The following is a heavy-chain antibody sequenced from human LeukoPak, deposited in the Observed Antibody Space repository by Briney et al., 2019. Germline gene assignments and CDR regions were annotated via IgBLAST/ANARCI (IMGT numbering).Heavy chain of an antibody. J-gene: IGHJ5*02. V-gene: IGHV4-59*01. D-gene: IGHD4-17*01. Sequence: PSETLSLTCTVSGGSITNYYWSWIRQPPGKGLECIGYIYYSGTTNYNPSLKSRVTLSVDTSKNQFSLKVNSVTAADTAVYYCVRSKSGTYGWFDPWGQGTLVTVSS. CDR2: IYYSGTT. CDR3: VRSKSGTYGWFDP. CDR1: GGSITNYY.